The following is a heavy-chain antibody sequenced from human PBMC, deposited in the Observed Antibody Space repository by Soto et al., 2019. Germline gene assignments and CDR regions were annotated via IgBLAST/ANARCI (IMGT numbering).Heavy chain of an antibody. V-gene: IGHV3-21*01. D-gene: IGHD1-26*01. CDR3: ARDGEWELLDYYYYGMDV. Sequence: GGSLRLSCAASGFTFSSYSMNWVRQAPGKGLEWVSSISSSSSYIYYADSVKGLFTISRDNAKNSLYLQMNILRAEDTAVYYCARDGEWELLDYYYYGMDVWGQGTTVTVSS. CDR2: ISSSSSYI. J-gene: IGHJ6*02. CDR1: GFTFSSYS.